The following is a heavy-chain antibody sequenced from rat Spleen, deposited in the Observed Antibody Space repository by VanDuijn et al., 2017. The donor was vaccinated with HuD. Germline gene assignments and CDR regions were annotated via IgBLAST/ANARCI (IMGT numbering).Heavy chain of an antibody. Sequence: EVQLVESGGGLVQPGRSLKLSCAASGFSFSDYAVAWVRQAPKKSLEWVATIIYDGSSAYYRDSVKGRFTISRDIAKSTLYLQMDSLRSEDTATYYCARRGYNNYFFDYWGQGVMVTVSA. J-gene: IGHJ2*01. D-gene: IGHD1-10*01. V-gene: IGHV5-17*01. CDR3: ARRGYNNYFFDY. CDR1: GFSFSDYA. CDR2: IIYDGSSA.